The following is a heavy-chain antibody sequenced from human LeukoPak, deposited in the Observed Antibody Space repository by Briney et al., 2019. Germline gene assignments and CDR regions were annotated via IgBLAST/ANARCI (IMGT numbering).Heavy chain of an antibody. CDR1: GFTFSTFD. Sequence: GSLRLSCAASGFTFSTFDLTWVRQPPGKGLEWIGEINHSGSTNYNPSLKSRVTISVDTSKNQFSLKLSSVTAADTAVYYYARLRIRRGQLWSLPYFDYWGQGTLVTVSS. CDR3: ARLRIRRGQLWSLPYFDY. D-gene: IGHD5-18*01. CDR2: INHSGST. J-gene: IGHJ4*02. V-gene: IGHV4-34*01.